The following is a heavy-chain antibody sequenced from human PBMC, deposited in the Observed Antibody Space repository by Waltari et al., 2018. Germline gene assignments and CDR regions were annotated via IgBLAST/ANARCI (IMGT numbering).Heavy chain of an antibody. Sequence: EVQLVESGGGLVQPGGSLLLSCAASGCSLGTYWMCWGRQAPGKGLEWVANIKKDGSEKYYVDSVKGRFTISRDNAKNSLYLQMNSLRAEDTAVYYCARYSWWYYFDYWGQGTLVTVSS. CDR2: IKKDGSEK. D-gene: IGHD2-8*02. CDR3: ARYSWWYYFDY. J-gene: IGHJ4*02. V-gene: IGHV3-7*01. CDR1: GCSLGTYW.